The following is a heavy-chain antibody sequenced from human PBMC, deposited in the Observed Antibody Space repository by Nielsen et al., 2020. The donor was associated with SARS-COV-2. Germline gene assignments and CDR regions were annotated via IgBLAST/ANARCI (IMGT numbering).Heavy chain of an antibody. D-gene: IGHD4/OR15-4a*01. V-gene: IGHV3-30-3*01. Sequence: GESLKISCAASGFTFSSYAMHWVRQAPGKGLEWVAVISYDGSNKYYADSVKGRFTISRDNSQNTMYLEMHSLRPEDRAVYYCAKTMVPTVLYHYYRMDVWGQGTTVTVSS. J-gene: IGHJ6*02. CDR3: AKTMVPTVLYHYYRMDV. CDR2: ISYDGSNK. CDR1: GFTFSSYA.